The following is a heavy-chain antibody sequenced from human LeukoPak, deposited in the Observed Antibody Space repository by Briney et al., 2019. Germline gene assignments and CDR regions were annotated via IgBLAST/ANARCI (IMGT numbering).Heavy chain of an antibody. J-gene: IGHJ4*02. Sequence: PGGSLRLSCAASGFTFSSYAMSWVRQAPGKGLEWVSAISGSGGSTYYADSVKGRFTISRDNSKNTLYLQMNSLRAEDTAVYYCAKDPRYGSGSYSDYWGQGTLVTVSS. CDR1: GFTFSSYA. CDR2: ISGSGGST. CDR3: AKDPRYGSGSYSDY. D-gene: IGHD3-10*01. V-gene: IGHV3-23*01.